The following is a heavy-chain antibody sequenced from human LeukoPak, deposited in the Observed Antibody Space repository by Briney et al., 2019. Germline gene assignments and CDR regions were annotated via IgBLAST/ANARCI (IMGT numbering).Heavy chain of an antibody. D-gene: IGHD3-22*01. CDR2: INHSEGT. J-gene: IGHJ5*02. CDR3: AREKRGGYYYDSSGSHNWFDP. V-gene: IGHV4-34*01. CDR1: GGSFSGYH. Sequence: SETLSLTCAVYGGSFSGYHWSWIRQPPGKGLEWIGEINHSEGTNYNPSLKSRVTISVDTSKNQFSLKLSSVTAADTAVYYCAREKRGGYYYDSSGSHNWFDPWGQGTLVTVSS.